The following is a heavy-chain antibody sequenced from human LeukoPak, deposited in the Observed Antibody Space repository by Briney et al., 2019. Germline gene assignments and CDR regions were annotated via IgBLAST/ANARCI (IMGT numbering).Heavy chain of an antibody. J-gene: IGHJ4*02. CDR1: GFTFSSYA. V-gene: IGHV3-23*01. CDR3: AKEYSGYDFDY. Sequence: GGSLGLSCAASGFTFSSYAMSWVRQAPGKGLEWVSAISGSGGSTYYADSVKGRFTISRDNSQNTLYLQMDSLRAEDTALYYRAKEYSGYDFDYWGQGTLVTVSS. CDR2: ISGSGGST. D-gene: IGHD5-12*01.